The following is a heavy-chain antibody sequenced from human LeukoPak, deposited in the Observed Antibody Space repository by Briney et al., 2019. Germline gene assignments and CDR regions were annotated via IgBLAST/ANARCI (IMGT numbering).Heavy chain of an antibody. CDR2: IYYSGGS. CDR1: GGSISSGDYY. D-gene: IGHD2-21*02. J-gene: IGHJ3*02. V-gene: IGHV4-61*08. Sequence: SETLSLTCTVSGGSISSGDYYWSWIRQPPGKGLEWIGYIYYSGGSNYNPSLKSRVTISVDTSKNQFSLKLNSVTAADTAVYYCARDPVTSDAFDIWGQGTMVTVSS. CDR3: ARDPVTSDAFDI.